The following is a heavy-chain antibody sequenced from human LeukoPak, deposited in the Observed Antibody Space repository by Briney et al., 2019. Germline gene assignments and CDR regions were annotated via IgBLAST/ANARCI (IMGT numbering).Heavy chain of an antibody. V-gene: IGHV3-30*18. D-gene: IGHD6-19*01. CDR3: AKGKYSSGSDWFDP. Sequence: GRSLRLSCAASGFTFSSYGMHWIRHAPGEGLEWVAVISYDGSNKYYADSVKGRFTISRDNSKNTLYLQMNSLRAEDTAVYYCAKGKYSSGSDWFDPWGQGTLVTVSS. CDR2: ISYDGSNK. CDR1: GFTFSSYG. J-gene: IGHJ5*02.